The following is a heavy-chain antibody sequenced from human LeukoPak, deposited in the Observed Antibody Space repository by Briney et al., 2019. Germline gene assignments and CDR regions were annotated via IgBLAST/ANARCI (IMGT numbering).Heavy chain of an antibody. D-gene: IGHD6-13*01. V-gene: IGHV1-18*01. Sequence: ASVKVSCKASGYTFTSYGISWVRQAPGQGLEWMGWISAYNGNTNYAQKLQGRVTMTTDTSISTAYMELSRLRSDDTAVYYCARDSSSWSGGWFDPWGQGTLATVSS. CDR3: ARDSSSWSGGWFDP. CDR1: GYTFTSYG. J-gene: IGHJ5*02. CDR2: ISAYNGNT.